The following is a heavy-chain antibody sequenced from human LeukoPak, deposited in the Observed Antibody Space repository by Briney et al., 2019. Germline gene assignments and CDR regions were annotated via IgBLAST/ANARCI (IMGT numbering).Heavy chain of an antibody. V-gene: IGHV3-7*01. CDR2: IKQDGSEK. D-gene: IGHD6-13*01. Sequence: GGSLRLSCAASGFTFSSYWMSWVRQAPGKGLEWVANIKQDGSEKYYVDSVKGRFTISRDNAKNSLYLQMNSQRAEDTAVYYCARESRYSSSWYPIILGYYYYGMDVWGQGTTVTVSS. CDR3: ARESRYSSSWYPIILGYYYYGMDV. CDR1: GFTFSSYW. J-gene: IGHJ6*02.